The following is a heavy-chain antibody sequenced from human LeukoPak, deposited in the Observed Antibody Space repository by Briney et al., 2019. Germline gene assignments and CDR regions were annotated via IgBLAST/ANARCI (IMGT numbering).Heavy chain of an antibody. J-gene: IGHJ5*02. D-gene: IGHD3-22*01. CDR1: GYTFTSYG. CDR3: ARDRVSITDDYYDLVRWFDP. Sequence: ASEKVSCKASGYTFTSYGISWVRQAPGQGLEWMGWISAYNGNTNYAQKLQGRVTMTTDTSTSTAYMELRSLRSDDTAVYYCARDRVSITDDYYDLVRWFDPWGQGTLVTVSS. CDR2: ISAYNGNT. V-gene: IGHV1-18*01.